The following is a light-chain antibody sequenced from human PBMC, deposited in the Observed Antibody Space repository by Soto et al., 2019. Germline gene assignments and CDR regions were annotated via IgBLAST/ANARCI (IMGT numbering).Light chain of an antibody. J-gene: IGKJ1*01. CDR3: QQYGSSPQT. Sequence: EIVLTQSPGTLSLSPGERASLSCRASQSVGSSNLAWYQQKPGQAPRLLIYGASSRATGIPDRFSGSGSGTDFILTISRLEPEDFAMYYCQQYGSSPQTFGQGTKVEI. CDR1: QSVGSSN. V-gene: IGKV3-20*01. CDR2: GAS.